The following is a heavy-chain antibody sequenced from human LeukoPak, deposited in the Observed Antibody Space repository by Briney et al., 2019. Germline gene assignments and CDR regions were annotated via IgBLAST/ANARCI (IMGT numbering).Heavy chain of an antibody. CDR2: ISYDGSNK. CDR3: ARDVGSERAFDY. J-gene: IGHJ4*02. D-gene: IGHD6-25*01. V-gene: IGHV3-30*04. CDR1: GFTFSSYA. Sequence: GGSLRLSCAASGFTFSSYAMHWVRQAPGKGLEWVAVISYDGSNKYYADSVKGRFTISRDNSKNTLYLRMNSLRAEDTAVYYCARDVGSERAFDYWGQGTLVTVSS.